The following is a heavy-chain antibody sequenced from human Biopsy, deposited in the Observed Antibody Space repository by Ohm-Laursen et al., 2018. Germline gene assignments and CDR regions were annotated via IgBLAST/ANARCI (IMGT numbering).Heavy chain of an antibody. D-gene: IGHD3-9*01. CDR3: ATKLTGYFHH. CDR1: GGTFSNYG. Sequence: VKISCKAPGGTFSNYGVNWVRQAPGQGLEWLGGNIPILGTGNYAQKFQDRVTVAADTSTSTATMELRSLRSDDTAVYYCATKLTGYFHHWGQGTLVIVPS. J-gene: IGHJ1*01. V-gene: IGHV1-69*13. CDR2: NIPILGTG.